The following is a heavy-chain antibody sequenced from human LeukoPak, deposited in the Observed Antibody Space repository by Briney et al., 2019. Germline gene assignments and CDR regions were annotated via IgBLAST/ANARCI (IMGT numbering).Heavy chain of an antibody. CDR2: ISGSSSYI. J-gene: IGHJ4*02. V-gene: IGHV3-21*01. D-gene: IGHD2/OR15-2a*01. CDR3: ARAGTENHFDY. Sequence: GGSLRLSCVASGLTFSPYSMNWVRQAPGKGLEWVSCISGSSSYIYYGDSVKGRFTISRGNAKNSLYLQMNSLRAEDTAVYYCARAGTENHFDYWGQGTLVTVSS. CDR1: GLTFSPYS.